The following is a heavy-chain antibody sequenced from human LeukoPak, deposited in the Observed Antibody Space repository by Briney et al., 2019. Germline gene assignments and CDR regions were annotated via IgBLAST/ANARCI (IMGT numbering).Heavy chain of an antibody. CDR3: AKESTYYDILTGLYYFDY. J-gene: IGHJ4*02. D-gene: IGHD3-9*01. Sequence: GGSLRLSCAASGFTFSSYAMSWVRQAPGKGLEWVSTISGSGGSTYYADSVKGRFTISRDNSKNTLYLQMDSLRAEDTAVYYCAKESTYYDILTGLYYFDYRGQGTLVTVSS. CDR1: GFTFSSYA. V-gene: IGHV3-23*01. CDR2: ISGSGGST.